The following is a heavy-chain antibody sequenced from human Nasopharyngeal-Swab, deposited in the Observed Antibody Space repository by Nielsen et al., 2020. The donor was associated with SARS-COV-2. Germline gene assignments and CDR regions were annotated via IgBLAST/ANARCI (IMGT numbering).Heavy chain of an antibody. Sequence: GESLKISCAASGFTFSSYGMHWVRQAPGKGLEWVAVISYDGSNKYYADSVKGRFTISRDNSKNTLYLQMNSLRAEDTAVYYCAKVHAPAAISCYMDVWGKGTTVT. D-gene: IGHD2-2*01. CDR1: GFTFSSYG. CDR3: AKVHAPAAISCYMDV. J-gene: IGHJ6*03. V-gene: IGHV3-30*18. CDR2: ISYDGSNK.